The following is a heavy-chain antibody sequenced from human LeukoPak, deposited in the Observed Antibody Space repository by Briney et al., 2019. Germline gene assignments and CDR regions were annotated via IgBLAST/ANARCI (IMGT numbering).Heavy chain of an antibody. CDR1: GYTFTDYY. D-gene: IGHD2-2*01. Sequence: ASVKVSCKASGYTFTDYYMYWVRQAPGQGLEYMGWINPNSGGTNYAQKFQGRVTMTRDTSISTAYMELSSLRSDDTAMYYCARVWYQLTNWFDPWGQGTLVTVSS. J-gene: IGHJ5*02. CDR3: ARVWYQLTNWFDP. V-gene: IGHV1-2*02. CDR2: INPNSGGT.